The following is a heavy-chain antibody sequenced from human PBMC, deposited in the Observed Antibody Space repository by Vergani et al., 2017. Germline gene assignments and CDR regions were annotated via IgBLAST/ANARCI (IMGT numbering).Heavy chain of an antibody. Sequence: QVQLQQWGAGLLKPSETLSLTCAVYGGSFSGYYWSWIRQPPGKGLEWIGYIYYSGTTYYNPSLESRLTISLDTSENHLSLKLTSVTAADTAVYYCARQKDYYMDVWGKGP. CDR1: GGSFSGYY. CDR2: IYYSGTT. V-gene: IGHV4-34*01. CDR3: ARQKDYYMDV. J-gene: IGHJ6*03.